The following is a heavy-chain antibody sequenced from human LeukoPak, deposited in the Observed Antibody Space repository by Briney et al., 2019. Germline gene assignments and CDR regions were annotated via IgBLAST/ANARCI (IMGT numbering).Heavy chain of an antibody. CDR3: ARERGDYVREYYFDY. V-gene: IGHV3-48*04. D-gene: IGHD3-10*02. Sequence: GGSLRLSCAASGLSFSTYSMNWVRQAPGKGLEWVSYISSSGSTIYYADSVKGRFTISRDNAKNSLYLQMNSLRAEDTAVYYCARERGDYVREYYFDYWGQGTLVTVSS. CDR1: GLSFSTYS. CDR2: ISSSGSTI. J-gene: IGHJ4*02.